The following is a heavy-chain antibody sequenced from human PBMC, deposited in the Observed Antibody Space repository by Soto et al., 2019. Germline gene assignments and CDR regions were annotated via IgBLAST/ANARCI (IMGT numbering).Heavy chain of an antibody. D-gene: IGHD3-22*01. V-gene: IGHV1-69*12. CDR1: GGSLSNYG. J-gene: IGHJ6*02. CDR2: IIPVFGTP. Sequence: QVQLVQSGAEVKKPGSSVKVSCKASGGSLSNYGISWVRQAPGQGLEWMGAIIPVFGTPNYAQKFQDRDTITADESTTPEYREVRSLTAEDPAVYYCARGDATKIVGITYYGMDVWGQGATVTGSS. CDR3: ARGDATKIVGITYYGMDV.